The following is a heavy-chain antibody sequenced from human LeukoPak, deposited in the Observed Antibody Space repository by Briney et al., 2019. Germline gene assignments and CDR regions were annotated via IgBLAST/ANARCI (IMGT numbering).Heavy chain of an antibody. D-gene: IGHD5-24*01. V-gene: IGHV4-4*09. Sequence: KPSETLSLTCTVSGGSITSYYWSWIRQPPGKGLEWIGYIYTSGTTNYNPSLKSRVTISVDMSKNQFSLQLSSVTAADTAVYYCASGDGYNYPIDYWGQGTLVTVSS. CDR2: IYTSGTT. J-gene: IGHJ4*02. CDR1: GGSITSYY. CDR3: ASGDGYNYPIDY.